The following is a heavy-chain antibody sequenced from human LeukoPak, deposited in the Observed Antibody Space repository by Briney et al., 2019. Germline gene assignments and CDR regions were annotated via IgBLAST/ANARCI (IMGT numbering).Heavy chain of an antibody. Sequence: SETLSLTCTVSGGSISDYYWSWIRQPAGKGLEWIGRIYTSGSTNYNPSLKSRVTMSVDTSKNQFSLKLSSVTAVDTAVYYCARGGASPGWFDPWGQGTLVTVSS. J-gene: IGHJ5*02. D-gene: IGHD4/OR15-4a*01. V-gene: IGHV4-4*07. CDR3: ARGGASPGWFDP. CDR2: IYTSGST. CDR1: GGSISDYY.